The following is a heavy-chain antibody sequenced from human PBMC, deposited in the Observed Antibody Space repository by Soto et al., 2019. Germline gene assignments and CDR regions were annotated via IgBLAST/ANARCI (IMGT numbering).Heavy chain of an antibody. CDR2: VYFSGST. J-gene: IGHJ5*02. CDR1: GGSISRYY. CDR3: ARVPDR. D-gene: IGHD2-2*01. V-gene: IGHV4-59*01. Sequence: SETLALTCTVSGGSISRYYWNWIRQPPGKGLEYIGYVYFSGSTNYNPSLKSRVTISVDTSKNQFSLKLGSVTAADTAVYYCARVPDRRGQGTFVIVSS.